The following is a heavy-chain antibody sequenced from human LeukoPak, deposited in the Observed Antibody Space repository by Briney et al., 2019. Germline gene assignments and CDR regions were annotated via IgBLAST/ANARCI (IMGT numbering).Heavy chain of an antibody. D-gene: IGHD6-6*01. Sequence: GASLKVSCKASGGTFSSYAFNWVRQAPGQGLEWMGRIIPIFGTTTYAQKFQGRVTITTDESTSTAYMEVSSLRSEDTAVYYCARHPYSSSGDYGPDYFYMDVWGKGTTATVSS. J-gene: IGHJ6*03. V-gene: IGHV1-69*05. CDR1: GGTFSSYA. CDR3: ARHPYSSSGDYGPDYFYMDV. CDR2: IIPIFGTT.